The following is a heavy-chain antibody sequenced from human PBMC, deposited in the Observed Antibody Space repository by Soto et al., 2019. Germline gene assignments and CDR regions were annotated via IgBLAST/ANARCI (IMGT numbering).Heavy chain of an antibody. CDR2: VIPIFGTA. D-gene: IGHD2-15*01. CDR3: ARDPYCSGGSCRPDAFDI. J-gene: IGHJ3*02. Sequence: QVQLVQSGAEVKKPGSSVKVSCKASGGTFSSYAISWVRQAPGQGLEWMGGVIPIFGTANYAQKFQGRVTITADXXTXTAXMELSSLRSEDTAVYYCARDPYCSGGSCRPDAFDIWGQGTMVTVSS. CDR1: GGTFSSYA. V-gene: IGHV1-69*12.